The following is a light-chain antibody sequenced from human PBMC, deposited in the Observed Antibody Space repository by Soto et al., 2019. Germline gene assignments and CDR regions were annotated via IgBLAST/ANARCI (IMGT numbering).Light chain of an antibody. CDR2: GAS. J-gene: IGKJ1*01. CDR1: QSVSRSY. V-gene: IGKV3-20*01. Sequence: EIVLTQSPGTLSLSPGERATLSCRASQSVSRSYLAWYQQKPGQAPRLLIYGASSRATGIPDRFSGSGSGTDFTLTISRLEPEDFAVYYCQQYSNSPRTFGQGTKVEIK. CDR3: QQYSNSPRT.